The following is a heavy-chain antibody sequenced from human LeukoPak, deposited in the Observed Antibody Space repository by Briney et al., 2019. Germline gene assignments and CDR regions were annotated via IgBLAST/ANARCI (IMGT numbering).Heavy chain of an antibody. V-gene: IGHV3-9*01. CDR2: ISWNSGST. D-gene: IGHD3-3*01. Sequence: GRSLRLSCAAPGFTFDDYAMHWVRQAPGKGLEWVSGISWNSGSTGYADSVKGRFTISRDNAKNSLYLQMNSLRAEDTALYYCAKDRGDDFEPQTYYYYGMDVWGQGTTVTVSS. CDR1: GFTFDDYA. J-gene: IGHJ6*02. CDR3: AKDRGDDFEPQTYYYYGMDV.